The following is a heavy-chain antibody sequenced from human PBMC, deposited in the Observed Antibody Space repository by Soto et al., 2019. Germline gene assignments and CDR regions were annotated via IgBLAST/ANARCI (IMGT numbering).Heavy chain of an antibody. CDR1: GFTFSSYA. Sequence: GGSLRLSCAASGFTFSSYAMSWVRQAPGKGLEWVSAISGSGGSTYYADSVKGRFTISRDNSKNTLYLQMNSLRAEDTAVYYCAKDPRIRGHDFWSGYYIPTVAFDIWGQGTMVTVSS. V-gene: IGHV3-23*01. J-gene: IGHJ3*02. CDR2: ISGSGGST. CDR3: AKDPRIRGHDFWSGYYIPTVAFDI. D-gene: IGHD3-3*01.